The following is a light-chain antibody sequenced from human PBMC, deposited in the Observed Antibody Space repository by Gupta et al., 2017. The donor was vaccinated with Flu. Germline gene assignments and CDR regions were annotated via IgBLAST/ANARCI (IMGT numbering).Light chain of an antibody. J-gene: IGLJ2*01. V-gene: IGLV1-44*01. Sequence: QSVLTQPPSASGTPGQRVTISCSGRNSNIGSETVNWYQQFPGKAPKLLIYNDNERPSGVPDRFSGSKSGTSASLDISGLQPEDEADYYCASWEASLRGGVFGGGTKLTVL. CDR2: NDN. CDR1: NSNIGSET. CDR3: ASWEASLRGGV.